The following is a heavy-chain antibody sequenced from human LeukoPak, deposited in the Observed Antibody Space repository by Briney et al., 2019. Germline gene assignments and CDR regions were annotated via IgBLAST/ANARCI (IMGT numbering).Heavy chain of an antibody. Sequence: ASVKVSCKASGYTFTTYDINWVQQAPGQGPEWMGWLNPKDGNRGYAQKFQDRVTLTRDTSISTAYMELSSLRSDDTAIYYCARYVTTKAFDIWGQGTMVTVSS. D-gene: IGHD4-11*01. J-gene: IGHJ3*02. V-gene: IGHV1-8*01. CDR2: LNPKDGNR. CDR3: ARYVTTKAFDI. CDR1: GYTFTTYD.